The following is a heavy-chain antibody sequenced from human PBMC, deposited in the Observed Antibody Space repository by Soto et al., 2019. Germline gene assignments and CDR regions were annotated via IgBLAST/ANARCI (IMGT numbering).Heavy chain of an antibody. D-gene: IGHD3-16*01. CDR1: GFPFSAHN. V-gene: IGHV3-21*01. J-gene: IGHJ5*02. Sequence: EVQLVESGGGLVKPGGSLRLSCIGSGFPFSAHNINWVRQAPGKGPEWVSSITVGSSHIYHPNSMKGRFTISRDDAKNSISLQLDMMREEDTALSDCSWGREVGVGVASWGRGTLGTVSS. CDR2: ITVGSSHI. CDR3: SWGREVGVGVAS.